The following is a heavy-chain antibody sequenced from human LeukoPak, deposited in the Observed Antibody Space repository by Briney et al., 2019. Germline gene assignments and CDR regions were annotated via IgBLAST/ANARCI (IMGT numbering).Heavy chain of an antibody. V-gene: IGHV3-33*01. D-gene: IGHD6-19*01. CDR1: GFTFSNYD. CDR3: ATSAGALIDC. J-gene: IGHJ4*02. CDR2: IWFDGSNK. Sequence: GGSLRLSCAASGFTFSNYDMHWVRQAPGKGLEWVAVIWFDGSNKFYADSVKGRFTISRDNSKNTLYLQMNSLRAEDTAVYYCATSAGALIDCWGQGTLVIVSS.